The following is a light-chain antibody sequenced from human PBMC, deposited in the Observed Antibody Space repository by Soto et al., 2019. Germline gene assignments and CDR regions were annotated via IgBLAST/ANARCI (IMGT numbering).Light chain of an antibody. CDR1: QSISAW. CDR3: QQYNSYPIT. Sequence: DIRMTQSPSTLSASVGDRVTITCRASQSISAWLAWYQQKPEKAPKLLIYDASNLESGVPSRFSGGGSGTDFTLTISSLQPDDSATYCCQQYNSYPITFGQGTRLEIK. J-gene: IGKJ5*01. CDR2: DAS. V-gene: IGKV1-5*01.